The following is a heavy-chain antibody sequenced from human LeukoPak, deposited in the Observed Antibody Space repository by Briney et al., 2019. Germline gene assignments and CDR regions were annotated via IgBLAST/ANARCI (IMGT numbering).Heavy chain of an antibody. CDR3: ARDGGGNSFDY. D-gene: IGHD4-23*01. V-gene: IGHV3-21*01. Sequence: GGSLRLSCAASGFTFSSYSMNWVRQAPGKGLEWVSSISSSSSYIYYADSVKGRFTIFRDNAKNSLYLRMNSLRAEDTAVYYCARDGGGNSFDYWGQGTLVTVSS. CDR2: ISSSSSYI. J-gene: IGHJ4*02. CDR1: GFTFSSYS.